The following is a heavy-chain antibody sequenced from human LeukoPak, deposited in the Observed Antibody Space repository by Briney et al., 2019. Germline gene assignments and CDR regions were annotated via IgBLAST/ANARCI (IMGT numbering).Heavy chain of an antibody. CDR3: ARPLVGEAYYFDY. J-gene: IGHJ4*02. V-gene: IGHV4-31*03. CDR2: IYYSGST. Sequence: SETLSLTCTVSGGSISSGGYYWSWIRQHPGKGLEWIGYIYYSGSTYYNPSLKSRVTISVDTSKNQFSLKLSSVTAADTAVYYCARPLVGEAYYFDYWGQGTLVTVSS. CDR1: GGSISSGGYY. D-gene: IGHD1-26*01.